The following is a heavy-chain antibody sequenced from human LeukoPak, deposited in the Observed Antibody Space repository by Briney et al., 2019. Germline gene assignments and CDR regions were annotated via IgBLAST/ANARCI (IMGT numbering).Heavy chain of an antibody. V-gene: IGHV3-21*01. Sequence: GGSLRLSCAASGFTFSSYSMNWVRQAPGKGLEWVSSISSSSSYIYYADSVKGRFTISRDNAKNSLYLQMNSLRAEDTAVYYCARDCTNGVCYHYDYWGQGTLVTVSS. CDR1: GFTFSSYS. CDR2: ISSSSSYI. CDR3: ARDCTNGVCYHYDY. J-gene: IGHJ4*02. D-gene: IGHD2-8*01.